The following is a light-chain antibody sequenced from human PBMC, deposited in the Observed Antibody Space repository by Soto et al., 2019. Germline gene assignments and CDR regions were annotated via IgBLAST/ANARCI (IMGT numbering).Light chain of an antibody. J-gene: IGKJ4*01. CDR2: AAT. CDR1: QSISTY. CDR3: QQLNGYVALT. V-gene: IGKV1-39*01. Sequence: DIQMTQSPSSLSASVGDRVTITCRASQSISTYLNWYQQKIGEAPKLLMSAATTLQSGVPSRFSGGGSGTDFTLTISSLHPEDFATYYCQQLNGYVALTFGGGTKVELK.